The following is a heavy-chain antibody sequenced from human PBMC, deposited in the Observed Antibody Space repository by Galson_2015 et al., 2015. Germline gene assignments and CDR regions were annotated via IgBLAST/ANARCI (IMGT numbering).Heavy chain of an antibody. Sequence: SLRLSCAVSGFSFRSYWMAWVRQAPGKGLEWEANIKEDGSEKNYEDSVKGRFPISRDNAKNSLYLQLNSLRAEDTAVYFCSLTLNDVSDVWGQGTMVTVSS. CDR1: GFSFRSYW. V-gene: IGHV3-7*01. J-gene: IGHJ3*01. D-gene: IGHD1-1*01. CDR3: SLTLNDVSDV. CDR2: IKEDGSEK.